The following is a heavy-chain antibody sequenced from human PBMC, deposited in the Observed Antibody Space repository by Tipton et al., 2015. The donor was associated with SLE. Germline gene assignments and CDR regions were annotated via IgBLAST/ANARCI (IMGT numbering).Heavy chain of an antibody. CDR1: GGSVSSGGYY. Sequence: TPSLTCTVSGGSVSSGGYYWSWIRQHPGKGLEWIGYIYNTVNTYYNPSPTSRVTISDDTSKNQFSLTLSSVTAADTAIYYCARFGRSAAMDWFDRWGQGTLVTVSS. CDR2: IYNTVNT. V-gene: IGHV4-31*03. D-gene: IGHD2-2*01. J-gene: IGHJ5*02. CDR3: ARFGRSAAMDWFDR.